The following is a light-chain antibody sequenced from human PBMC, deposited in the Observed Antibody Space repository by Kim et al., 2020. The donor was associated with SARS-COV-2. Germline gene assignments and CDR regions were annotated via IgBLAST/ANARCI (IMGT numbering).Light chain of an antibody. V-gene: IGLV3-1*01. Sequence: SPAHTASLTCSGDKLGDKYACWYQQKPGHAPILVIYQDSKRPSGIPERFSGSNSGNTATLTISGTQAMDEAAYYCQAWDSSNVVFGGGTQLT. J-gene: IGLJ2*01. CDR2: QDS. CDR3: QAWDSSNVV. CDR1: KLGDKY.